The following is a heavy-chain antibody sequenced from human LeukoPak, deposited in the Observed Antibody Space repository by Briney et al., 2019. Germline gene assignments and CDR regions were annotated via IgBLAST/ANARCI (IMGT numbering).Heavy chain of an antibody. V-gene: IGHV1-2*02. J-gene: IGHJ5*02. D-gene: IGHD3-16*01. CDR2: INPNSGGT. CDR3: AMVWLFGGNWFDP. Sequence: ASVKVSCKASGYTFTGYYMHWVRQAPGQGLEWMGWINPNSGGTNYAQKFQGRVTMTRDTSISTAYMELSRLRSDDTAVYYWAMVWLFGGNWFDPWGQGTLVTVSS. CDR1: GYTFTGYY.